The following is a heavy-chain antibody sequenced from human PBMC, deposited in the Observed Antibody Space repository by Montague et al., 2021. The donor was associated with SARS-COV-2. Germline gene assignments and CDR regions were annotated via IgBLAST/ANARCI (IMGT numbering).Heavy chain of an antibody. CDR1: GGSFSGYY. CDR3: ARVRYYGSGTSLGMDV. Sequence: SETLSLTCAVYGGSFSGYYWSWIRQPPGKGLEWIGEINHSGSTNYNPSPKSRVTISVDTSKNQFSLKLSPVTAAATAVYYCARVRYYGSGTSLGMDVWGQGTTVTVSS. CDR2: INHSGST. J-gene: IGHJ6*02. V-gene: IGHV4-34*01. D-gene: IGHD3-10*01.